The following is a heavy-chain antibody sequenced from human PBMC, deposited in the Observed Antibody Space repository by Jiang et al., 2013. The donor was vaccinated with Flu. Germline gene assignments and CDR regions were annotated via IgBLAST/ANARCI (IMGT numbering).Heavy chain of an antibody. Sequence: KVSCKASGYTFTGYYMHWVRQAPGQGLEWMGWINPNSGGTNYAQKFQGRVTMTRDTSISTAYMELSRLRSDDTAVYYCATPPIYYDSSGYDDYWGQGTLVTVSS. CDR2: INPNSGGT. CDR3: ATPPIYYDSSGYDDY. J-gene: IGHJ4*02. CDR1: GYTFTGYY. D-gene: IGHD3-22*01. V-gene: IGHV1-2*02.